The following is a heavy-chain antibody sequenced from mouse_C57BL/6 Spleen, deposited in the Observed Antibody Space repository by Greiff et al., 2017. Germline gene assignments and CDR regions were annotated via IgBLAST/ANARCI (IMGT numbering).Heavy chain of an antibody. V-gene: IGHV1-81*01. CDR3: AIYDDGYSFAY. CDR2: IYPRSGNT. D-gene: IGHD2-3*01. J-gene: IGHJ3*01. CDR1: GYTFTSYG. Sequence: QVQLQQSGAELARPGASVKLSCKASGYTFTSYGISWVKQRTGQGLEWIGEIYPRSGNTYYNEKFKGKATLTADKSSSTAYMGLRSLTAEDSAVYFCAIYDDGYSFAYWGQGTLVTVSA.